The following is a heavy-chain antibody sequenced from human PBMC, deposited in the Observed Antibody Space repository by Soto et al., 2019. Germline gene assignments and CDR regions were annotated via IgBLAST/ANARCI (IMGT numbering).Heavy chain of an antibody. CDR1: GYTFSNYG. J-gene: IGHJ6*02. CDR2: ISGYNGNT. D-gene: IGHD6-19*01. V-gene: IGHV1-18*01. CDR3: SRFIMVGGWFDPNYYHGMDV. Sequence: QVQLVQSGAEVKKPGASVTVSCKTSGYTFSNYGITWVRQAPGQGLEWMGWISGYNGNTNYAQTVQDRVTMTTDTSTGTVYMELRSLKSDDTAIYYCSRFIMVGGWFDPNYYHGMDVWGQGTTVTVSS.